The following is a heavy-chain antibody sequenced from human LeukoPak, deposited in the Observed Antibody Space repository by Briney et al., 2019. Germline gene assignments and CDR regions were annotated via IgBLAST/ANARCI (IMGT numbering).Heavy chain of an antibody. V-gene: IGHV4-61*01. CDR1: GGSVSSGSYY. J-gene: IGHJ6*03. CDR3: GQSAVGHYYYYYMDV. D-gene: IGHD2/OR15-2a*01. CDR2: IYYSGST. Sequence: PSETLSLTCTVSGGSVSSGSYYWSWSRQPPGKGLEWIGYIYYSGSTNYNPSLKSRVTISVDTSKNQFSLKLSSVTAADTAVYYCGQSAVGHYYYYYMDVWGKGTTVTASS.